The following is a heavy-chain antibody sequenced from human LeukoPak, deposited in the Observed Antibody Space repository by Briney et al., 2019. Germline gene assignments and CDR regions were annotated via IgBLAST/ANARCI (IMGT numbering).Heavy chain of an antibody. CDR2: ISGSGDST. CDR3: AKEPHDFWSGYEYYFHY. V-gene: IGHV3-23*01. D-gene: IGHD3-3*01. Sequence: GGSLRLSCAASGFTFSSYAMSWVRQAPGKGLEWVSAISGSGDSTKYADSVKGRFTISRDNSKNTLYLQMNSLRAEDTAVYYCAKEPHDFWSGYEYYFHYWGQGTLVTVSS. CDR1: GFTFSSYA. J-gene: IGHJ4*02.